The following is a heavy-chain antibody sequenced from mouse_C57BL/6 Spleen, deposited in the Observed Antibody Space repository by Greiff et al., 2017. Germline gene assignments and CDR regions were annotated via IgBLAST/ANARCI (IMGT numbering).Heavy chain of an antibody. D-gene: IGHD2-3*01. CDR2: ISDGGSYT. V-gene: IGHV5-4*01. CDR1: GFTFSSYA. CDR3: AREGGYYAPFAY. J-gene: IGHJ3*01. Sequence: EVKLVESGGGLVKPGGSLKLSCAASGFTFSSYAMSWVRQTPEKRLEWVATISDGGSYTYYPANVKGRFTISRDNAKNNLYLQMSHLKSEDTAMYYCAREGGYYAPFAYWGQGTLVTVSA.